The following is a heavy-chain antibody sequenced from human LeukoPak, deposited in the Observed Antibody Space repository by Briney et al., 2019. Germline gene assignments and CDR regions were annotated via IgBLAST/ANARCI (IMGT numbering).Heavy chain of an antibody. J-gene: IGHJ4*02. V-gene: IGHV3-21*01. D-gene: IGHD3-10*01. Sequence: GGSLRLSCTASGFTFSTYSMTWVRQAPGKGLEWVSSISDSSTYIYYKDSVKGRFTISRDNPKNTLYLQMNSLRIEDTATYFCTSLWFGGESDYWGQGILVTVSS. CDR3: TSLWFGGESDY. CDR1: GFTFSTYS. CDR2: ISDSSTYI.